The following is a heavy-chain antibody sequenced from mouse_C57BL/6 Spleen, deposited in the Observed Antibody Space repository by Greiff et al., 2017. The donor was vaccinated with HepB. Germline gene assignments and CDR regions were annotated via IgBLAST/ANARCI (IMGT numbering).Heavy chain of an antibody. CDR1: GFTFTDYY. J-gene: IGHJ4*01. Sequence: EVMLVESGGGLVQPGGSLSLSCAASGFTFTDYYMSWVRQPPGKALEWLGFIRNKANGYTTEYSASVKGRFTISRDNSQSILYLQMNALRAEDSATYYCASSPYYYGSSYDAMDYWGQGTSVTVSS. V-gene: IGHV7-3*01. CDR2: IRNKANGYTT. D-gene: IGHD1-1*01. CDR3: ASSPYYYGSSYDAMDY.